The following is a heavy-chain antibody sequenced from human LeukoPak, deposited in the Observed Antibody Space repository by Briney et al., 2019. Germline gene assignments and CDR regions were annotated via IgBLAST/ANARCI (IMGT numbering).Heavy chain of an antibody. CDR3: ARHDPVGHFLRGMDV. CDR1: GGSISGYF. D-gene: IGHD2/OR15-2a*01. V-gene: IGHV4-59*08. CDR2: IYYTGTT. Sequence: SETLSLTCAVSGGSISGYFWSWSRQPPGKGLEWIGYIYYTGTTIYSPSLRSRVTMSVDVSKNQIFLDLTSVTAADTAVYHCARHDPVGHFLRGMDVWGQGTTVTVSS. J-gene: IGHJ6*02.